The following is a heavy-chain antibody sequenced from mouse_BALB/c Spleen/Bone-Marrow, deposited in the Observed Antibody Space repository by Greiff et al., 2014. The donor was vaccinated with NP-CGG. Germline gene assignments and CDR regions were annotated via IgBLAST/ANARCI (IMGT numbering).Heavy chain of an antibody. CDR2: IDPSDSET. V-gene: IGHV1-61*01. J-gene: IGHJ2*01. CDR1: GYTFTSYW. CDR3: ARNWAFDY. D-gene: IGHD4-1*01. Sequence: QVHVKQSGAELVRPGASVKLSCKASGYTFTSYWMNWVKQRPGQGLEWIGIIDPSDSETHYNQMFKDKATLTVDKSSNTACIQLSSLTSEDSAVYYCARNWAFDYWGQGTTLTVSS.